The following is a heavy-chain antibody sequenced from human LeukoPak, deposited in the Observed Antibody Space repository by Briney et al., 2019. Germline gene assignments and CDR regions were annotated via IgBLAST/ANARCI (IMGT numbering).Heavy chain of an antibody. CDR1: GYTFTGYY. Sequence: ASVKVSYKASGYTFTGYYMHWVRQAPGQGLEWRGWISAYNGNTNYAQKLQGRVTMTTDTSTSTAYVELRSLRSDDTAVYYCARSFGVGSEFDYWGQGTLVTVSS. CDR3: ARSFGVGSEFDY. V-gene: IGHV1-18*04. CDR2: ISAYNGNT. J-gene: IGHJ4*02. D-gene: IGHD3-3*01.